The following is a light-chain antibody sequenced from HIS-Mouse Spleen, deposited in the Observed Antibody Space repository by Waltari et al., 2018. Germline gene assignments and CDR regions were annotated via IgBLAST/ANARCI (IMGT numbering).Light chain of an antibody. V-gene: IGLV2-23*03. CDR1: RSDVGSYNL. J-gene: IGLJ2*01. CDR2: EGS. Sequence: QSALTQPASVSGSPGQSITISCPGTRSDVGSYNLSSWYQQHPGKAPKLMIYEGSKRPSGVSNRFSGSKSGNTASLTISGLQAEDEADYYCCSYAGSSTLVFGGGTKLTVL. CDR3: CSYAGSSTLV.